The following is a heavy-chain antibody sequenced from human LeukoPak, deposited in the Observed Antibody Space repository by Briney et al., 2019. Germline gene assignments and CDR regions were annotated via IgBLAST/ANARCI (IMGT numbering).Heavy chain of an antibody. CDR3: ASRPAGSTWYGVFDF. Sequence: SETLSLTCTVSGGSITDHFWSWIRQPPGKELEWIGYVFNGGTTNYNPSLKSRVTMSIDPSRDQFSLRLSSVTTADTAIYYCASRPAGSTWYGVFDFWSQGTLVTVPS. CDR1: GGSITDHF. J-gene: IGHJ4*02. V-gene: IGHV4-59*11. D-gene: IGHD6-13*01. CDR2: VFNGGTT.